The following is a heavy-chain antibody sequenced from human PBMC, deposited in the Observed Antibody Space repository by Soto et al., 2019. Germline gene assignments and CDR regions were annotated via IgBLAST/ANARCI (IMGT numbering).Heavy chain of an antibody. J-gene: IGHJ4*02. Sequence: ASVKVSCKASGYTFTSYGISWVRQAPGQGLEWMGWISAYNGNTNYAQKLQGRVTMTTDTSTSTAYMELRSLRSDDTAVYYCARRASAPTKGSSSSFDYWGQGTLVTVSS. CDR2: ISAYNGNT. CDR3: ARRASAPTKGSSSSFDY. CDR1: GYTFTSYG. D-gene: IGHD6-6*01. V-gene: IGHV1-18*01.